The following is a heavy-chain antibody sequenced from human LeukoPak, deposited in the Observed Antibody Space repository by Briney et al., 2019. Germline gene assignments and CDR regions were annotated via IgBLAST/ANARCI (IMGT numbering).Heavy chain of an antibody. CDR3: AAAYNYGFYYFDY. CDR1: GFTFSHYS. V-gene: IGHV3-21*01. Sequence: GGSLRLSCAASGFTFSHYSMNWVRQAPGKGLEWVSSISSSSSFIYYADSVKGRFTISRDNAMNSLYLQMSSLRAEDTAVYYCAAAYNYGFYYFDYWGQGTLFTVSS. J-gene: IGHJ4*02. CDR2: ISSSSSFI. D-gene: IGHD5-18*01.